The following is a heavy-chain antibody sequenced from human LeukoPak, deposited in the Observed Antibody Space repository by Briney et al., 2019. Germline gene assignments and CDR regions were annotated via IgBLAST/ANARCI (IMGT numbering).Heavy chain of an antibody. J-gene: IGHJ6*03. V-gene: IGHV1-46*01. D-gene: IGHD5-18*01. CDR3: ARDRGRAMVIYYYYYMDV. CDR1: GYTFTSYY. Sequence: GASVKVSCKASGYTFTSYYMHWVRQAPGQGLEWMGIINPSGGSTSYAQKFQGRVTMTRDMSTSTVYMELSSLRSEDTAVYYCARDRGRAMVIYYYYYMDVWGKGTTVTVSS. CDR2: INPSGGST.